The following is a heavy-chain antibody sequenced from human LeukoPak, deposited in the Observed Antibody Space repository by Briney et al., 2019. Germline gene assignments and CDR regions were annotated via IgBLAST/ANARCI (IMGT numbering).Heavy chain of an antibody. D-gene: IGHD6-19*01. V-gene: IGHV3-23*01. CDR3: VKYGALAVDYFQH. CDR2: ITTGGRP. J-gene: IGHJ1*01. Sequence: GGSLRLSCAASGFTFSSYAMSWVRQAPGKRLEWVSGITTGGRPYYADSVKGRFTISRDNSKNAVYLQMNGLRAEDTAVYYCVKYGALAVDYFQHCGQGTLVTVSS. CDR1: GFTFSSYA.